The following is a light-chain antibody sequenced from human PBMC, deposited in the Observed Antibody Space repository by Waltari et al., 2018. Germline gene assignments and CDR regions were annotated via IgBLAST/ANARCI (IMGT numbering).Light chain of an antibody. CDR2: VTSDGSH. CDR3: QTWGTGIVV. Sequence: QLQLPPSPSASASLGASVKPPCTLSSGHSSYGIAWHQQQPEKGPRYLMKVTSDGSHTKGDGIPDRFSGSSSGTERYLTISSLQSDDEADYYCQTWGTGIVVFGGGTKLTVL. CDR1: SGHSSYG. J-gene: IGLJ3*02. V-gene: IGLV4-69*01.